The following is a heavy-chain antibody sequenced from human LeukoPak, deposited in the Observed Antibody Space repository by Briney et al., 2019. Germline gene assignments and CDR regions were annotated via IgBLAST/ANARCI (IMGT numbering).Heavy chain of an antibody. V-gene: IGHV3-21*04. CDR2: ISTSSIYI. CDR3: AKDGFVPPPHSRRSGRPYYYDD. Sequence: PGGSLRLSCAASGFTFSSYEMNWVRQAPGKGLEWVSSISTSSIYIYYADSVKGRFTISRDNAKNSLYLQMNSLRAEDTAVYYCAKDGFVPPPHSRRSGRPYYYDDWGQGTLVTVSS. J-gene: IGHJ4*02. D-gene: IGHD1-26*01. CDR1: GFTFSSYE.